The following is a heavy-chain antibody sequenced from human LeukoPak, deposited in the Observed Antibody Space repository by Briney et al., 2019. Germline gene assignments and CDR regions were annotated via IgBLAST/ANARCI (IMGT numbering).Heavy chain of an antibody. Sequence: ASETLSLTCTVSGGSISSYYWSWIRQPPGKGLEWIGYIYYSGSTSYNPSLKSRVTISVDTSKNQFSLKLSSVTAADTAVYYCAGYSSSWPFDYWGQGTLVTVSS. J-gene: IGHJ4*02. V-gene: IGHV4-59*01. CDR1: GGSISSYY. CDR2: IYYSGST. CDR3: AGYSSSWPFDY. D-gene: IGHD6-13*01.